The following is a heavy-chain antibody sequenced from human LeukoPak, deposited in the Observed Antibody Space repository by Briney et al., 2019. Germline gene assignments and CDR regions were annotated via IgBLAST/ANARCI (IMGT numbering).Heavy chain of an antibody. CDR2: ISYDGSNK. CDR3: ARGLHYYYYGMDV. J-gene: IGHJ6*02. CDR1: GFTFRSYA. D-gene: IGHD3-10*01. V-gene: IGHV3-30-3*01. Sequence: PGGSLRLSCVASGFTFRSYAIHWVRQAPGKGLEWVAVISYDGSNKYYADSVKGRFTISRDNSKNTLYLQMNSLRAEDTAVYYCARGLHYYYYGMDVWGQGTTVTVSS.